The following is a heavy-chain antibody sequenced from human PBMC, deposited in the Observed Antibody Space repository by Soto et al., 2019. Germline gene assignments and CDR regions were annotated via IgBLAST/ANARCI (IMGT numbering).Heavy chain of an antibody. J-gene: IGHJ5*02. CDR2: VHSSGIT. CDR3: ARGLTMGQLPSHFDH. V-gene: IGHV4-61*01. CDR1: GGSVSNDNFY. Sequence: SETLSLTCTVSGGSVSNDNFYWSWIRQPPGKGLEWIGYVHSSGITNYNPSLKRRVTISVDTSKNQFSLRLSSVTAADTAVYYCARGLTMGQLPSHFDHWGQGTLVTVSS. D-gene: IGHD3-16*01.